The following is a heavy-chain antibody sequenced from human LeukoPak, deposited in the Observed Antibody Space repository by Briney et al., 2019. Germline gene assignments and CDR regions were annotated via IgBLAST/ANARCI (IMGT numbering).Heavy chain of an antibody. CDR2: ISAYNGNT. V-gene: IGHV1-18*01. D-gene: IGHD2-15*01. CDR1: GYTFTSSG. J-gene: IGHJ5*02. CDR3: ARIKRELLFTSWFDP. Sequence: ASVKVSCKASGYTFTSSGISWVRQAPGQGLEWMGWISAYNGNTNYAQKLQGRVTMTTDTSTSTAYMELRSLRSDDTAVYYCARIKRELLFTSWFDPWGQGTLVTVSS.